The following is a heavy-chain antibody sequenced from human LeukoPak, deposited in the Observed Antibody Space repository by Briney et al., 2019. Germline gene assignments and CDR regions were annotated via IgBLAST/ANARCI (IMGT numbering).Heavy chain of an antibody. J-gene: IGHJ4*02. Sequence: ASVKVSCKASGYTFTGYYMHWVRQAPGQGLEWMGWISAYNGNTNYAQKLQGRVTMTTDTSTSTAYMELRSLRSDDTAVYYCARDTEEGASPFGYWGQGTLVTVSS. CDR3: ARDTEEGASPFGY. D-gene: IGHD1-26*01. CDR2: ISAYNGNT. CDR1: GYTFTGYY. V-gene: IGHV1-18*04.